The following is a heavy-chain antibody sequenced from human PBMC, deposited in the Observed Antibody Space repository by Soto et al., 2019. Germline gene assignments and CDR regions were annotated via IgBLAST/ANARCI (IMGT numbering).Heavy chain of an antibody. Sequence: SGASLKISCKGSGYGFTSYWIGWVRQMPGKGLEWMGIIYPGDSDTRYPPSFQPHVTLSAPKSITTAFLQWSSLKASDTAIYSCATLPDPPSCRSHSYSGCFDPSRQGTLVTVSS. CDR1: GYGFTSYW. CDR3: ATLPDPPSCRSHSYSGCFDP. D-gene: IGHD2-21*02. V-gene: IGHV5-51*01. J-gene: IGHJ5*02. CDR2: IYPGDSDT.